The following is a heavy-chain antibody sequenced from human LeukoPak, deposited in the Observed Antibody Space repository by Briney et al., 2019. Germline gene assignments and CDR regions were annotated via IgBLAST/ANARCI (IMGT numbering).Heavy chain of an antibody. CDR3: ARHVGEYSSSWFYF. Sequence: SETLSLTCTVSGGSISSYYWSWIRQPAGKGLEWIGRIYTSGSTNYNPSLKSRVTISVDTSRNQFSLMLDSVTAADTAIYYCARHVGEYSSSWFYFWGQGTLVTVSS. D-gene: IGHD6-13*01. CDR1: GGSISSYY. J-gene: IGHJ5*01. CDR2: IYTSGST. V-gene: IGHV4-4*07.